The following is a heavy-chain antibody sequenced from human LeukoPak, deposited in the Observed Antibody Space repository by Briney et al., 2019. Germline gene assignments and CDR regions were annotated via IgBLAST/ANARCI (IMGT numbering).Heavy chain of an antibody. CDR3: ATGKDRSGYYYSLDY. CDR2: IIPIFGP. CDR1: GGTFSTFP. Sequence: SVKVSCKASGGTFSTFPISWVRQAPGQGLEWIGGIIPIFGPNYAQKFQGRATISADLATATAYMELSSLTSEGTSVYYCATGKDRSGYYYSLDYWGQGTLVAVSS. V-gene: IGHV1-69*13. J-gene: IGHJ4*02. D-gene: IGHD3-22*01.